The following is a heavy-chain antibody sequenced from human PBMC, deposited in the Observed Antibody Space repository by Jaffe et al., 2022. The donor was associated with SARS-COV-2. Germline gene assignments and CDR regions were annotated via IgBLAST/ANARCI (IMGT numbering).Heavy chain of an antibody. CDR2: INPSGGST. CDR1: GYTFTSYY. V-gene: IGHV1-46*01. D-gene: IGHD2-2*01. Sequence: QVQLVQSGAEVKKPGASVKVSCKASGYTFTSYYMHWVRQAPGQGLEWMGIINPSGGSTSYAQKFQGRVTMTRDTSTSTVYMELSSLRSEDTAVYYCARDTLPVRIVVVPAANPNWFDPWGQGTLVTVSS. J-gene: IGHJ5*02. CDR3: ARDTLPVRIVVVPAANPNWFDP.